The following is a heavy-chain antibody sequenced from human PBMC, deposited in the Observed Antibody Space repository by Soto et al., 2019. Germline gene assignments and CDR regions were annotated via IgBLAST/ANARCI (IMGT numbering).Heavy chain of an antibody. CDR3: ARGDYYDSSGYYPVDY. CDR1: GYTFTGYY. Sequence: ASVKVSCKASGYTFTGYYMHWGRQAPGQGLEWMGWINPNSGGTNYAQKFQGWVTMTRDTSISTAYMELSRLRSDDTAVYYCARGDYYDSSGYYPVDYWGQGTPVTVSS. D-gene: IGHD3-22*01. V-gene: IGHV1-2*04. CDR2: INPNSGGT. J-gene: IGHJ4*02.